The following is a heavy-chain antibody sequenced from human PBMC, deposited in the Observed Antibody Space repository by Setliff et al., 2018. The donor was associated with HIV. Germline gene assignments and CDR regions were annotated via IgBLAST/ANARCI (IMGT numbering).Heavy chain of an antibody. CDR3: ARDRGSTSWRGGGFYYYGMNV. CDR2: TNNDGSIT. V-gene: IGHV3-74*01. D-gene: IGHD6-13*01. J-gene: IGHJ6*02. Sequence: PGGSLRLSCAASGFTLSDHWMHWVRQVPGKGLVWVSRTNNDGSITNYADSLKGRFTISLDSAKNPLYLQMNSLRAEDTAVYYCARDRGSTSWRGGGFYYYGMNVWGQGTTVTVSS. CDR1: GFTLSDHW.